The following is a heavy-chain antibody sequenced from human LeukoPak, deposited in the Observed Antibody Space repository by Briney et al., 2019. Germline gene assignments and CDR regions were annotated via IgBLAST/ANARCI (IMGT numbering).Heavy chain of an antibody. V-gene: IGHV3-7*01. CDR3: ARNLASGAFDI. Sequence: GGSLRLSCAASGFTFSSYWMSWVRQAPGKGLEWVANIKQDGSEKYYVDSVKGRFTISIDNAKNSLNLQMNSLRAEDTAVYYCARNLASGAFDIWGQGTMVTVSS. CDR2: IKQDGSEK. D-gene: IGHD6-25*01. CDR1: GFTFSSYW. J-gene: IGHJ3*02.